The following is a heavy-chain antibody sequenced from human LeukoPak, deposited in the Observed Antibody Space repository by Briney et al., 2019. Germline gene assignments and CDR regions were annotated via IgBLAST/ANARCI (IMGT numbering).Heavy chain of an antibody. J-gene: IGHJ5*02. Sequence: GASVKVSCKASGYTFTSYAMNWVRQAPGQGLEWMGWINTNIGNPTYAQGFTGRFVFSLDTSVSTAYPQISSLKAEDTAVYYCARALGYCTNGVCQTWAVPGPWGQGTLVTVSS. CDR2: INTNIGNP. CDR1: GYTFTSYA. D-gene: IGHD2-8*01. V-gene: IGHV7-4-1*02. CDR3: ARALGYCTNGVCQTWAVPGP.